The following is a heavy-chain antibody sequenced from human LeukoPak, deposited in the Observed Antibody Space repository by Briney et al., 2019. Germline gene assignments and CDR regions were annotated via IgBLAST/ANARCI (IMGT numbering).Heavy chain of an antibody. CDR2: IYYTGST. CDR1: GGSVSSSRYY. V-gene: IGHV4-39*01. CDR3: ARHTAILYYFDY. J-gene: IGHJ4*02. Sequence: PSETLSLTCPVSGGSVSSSRYYWGWIRQPPGKGLEWIGSIYYTGSTYYKPSLKSRVTISVDTSKNQFSLKLSSVTATDTAVYYCARHTAILYYFDYWGQGTLVTVSS. D-gene: IGHD2/OR15-2a*01.